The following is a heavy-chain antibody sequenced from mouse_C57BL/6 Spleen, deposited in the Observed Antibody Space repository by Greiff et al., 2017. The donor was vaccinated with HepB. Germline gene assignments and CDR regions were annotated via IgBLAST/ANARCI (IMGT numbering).Heavy chain of an antibody. CDR1: GYTFTSYW. Sequence: VQLQQPGAELVRPGSSVKLSCKASGYTFTSYWMHWVKQRPIQGLEWIGNIDPSDSETHYNQKFKEKATLTVDKSSSTAYMQLSSLTAEDSAVYYGARPFYYGSSHWYFDVWGTGTTVTVSS. CDR2: IDPSDSET. J-gene: IGHJ1*03. D-gene: IGHD1-1*01. CDR3: ARPFYYGSSHWYFDV. V-gene: IGHV1-52*01.